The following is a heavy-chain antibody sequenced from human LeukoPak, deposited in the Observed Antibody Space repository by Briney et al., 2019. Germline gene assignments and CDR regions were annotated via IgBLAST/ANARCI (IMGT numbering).Heavy chain of an antibody. D-gene: IGHD2-15*01. J-gene: IGHJ4*02. Sequence: PSETLSLTCTVSGGSISSGSYYWSWIRQPAGKGLEWIGRIYTSGSTNYNPSLESRVTISVDTSKNQFSLKLSSVTAADTAVYYCARVWDILLPYFDYWGQGTVVTVSS. V-gene: IGHV4-61*02. CDR2: IYTSGST. CDR1: GGSISSGSYY. CDR3: ARVWDILLPYFDY.